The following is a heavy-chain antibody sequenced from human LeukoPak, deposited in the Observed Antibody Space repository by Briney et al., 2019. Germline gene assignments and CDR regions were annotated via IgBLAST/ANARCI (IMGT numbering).Heavy chain of an antibody. V-gene: IGHV1-46*01. Sequence: ASVKVSCKASGYTFTGYYMHWVRQAPGQGLEWMGIINPSGGSTSYAQKFQGRVTMTRDMSTSTVYMELSSLRSEDTAVYYCAIEGGVVPAKGGYFDYWGQGTLVTVSS. D-gene: IGHD2-15*01. J-gene: IGHJ4*02. CDR3: AIEGGVVPAKGGYFDY. CDR2: INPSGGST. CDR1: GYTFTGYY.